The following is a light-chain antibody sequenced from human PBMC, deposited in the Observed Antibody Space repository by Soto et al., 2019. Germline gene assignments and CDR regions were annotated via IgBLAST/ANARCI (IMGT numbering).Light chain of an antibody. CDR3: QKYGNTPLS. V-gene: IGKV3D-20*01. CDR2: DAS. Sequence: EIVLTHSPATLSLSPGESATLSCGASQRVSNNYLAWYQQKPGLAPRLLIYDASSRATGIPDRFTGSGSGTDFTLTISSLEPEDFAMYYCQKYGNTPLSFGGGTKVEIK. J-gene: IGKJ4*01. CDR1: QRVSNNY.